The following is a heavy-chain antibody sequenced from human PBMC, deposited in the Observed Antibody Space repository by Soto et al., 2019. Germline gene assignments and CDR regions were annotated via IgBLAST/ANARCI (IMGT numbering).Heavy chain of an antibody. CDR3: ARDRAAGGY. CDR2: ISSGGNII. Sequence: EVQLVESGGGLVRPGGSLRLSCAASGFSFSHYEMNWVRQAPGKGLEWVAYISSGGNIIHYADSVRGRFTVSRDNARNSLFLQMNILRVEDTALYYCARDRAAGGYWGQGTLVTVSS. CDR1: GFSFSHYE. J-gene: IGHJ4*02. V-gene: IGHV3-48*03. D-gene: IGHD6-13*01.